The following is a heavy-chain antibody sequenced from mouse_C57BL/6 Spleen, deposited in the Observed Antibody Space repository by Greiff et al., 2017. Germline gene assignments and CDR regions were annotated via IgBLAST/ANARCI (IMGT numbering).Heavy chain of an antibody. CDR2: INPYNGGT. Sequence: VQLQQSGPVLVKPGASVKMSCKASGYTFTDYYMNWVKQSHGKSLEWIGVINPYNGGTSYNQKFKGKATLTVDKSSSTAYMELNSLTSEDAAVYYCARGGYYSNYWGKGTTLTVSS. J-gene: IGHJ2*01. CDR3: ARGGYYSNY. CDR1: GYTFTDYY. D-gene: IGHD2-5*01. V-gene: IGHV1-19*01.